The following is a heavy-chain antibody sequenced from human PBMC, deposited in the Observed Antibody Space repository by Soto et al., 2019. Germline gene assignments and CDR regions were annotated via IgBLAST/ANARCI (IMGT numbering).Heavy chain of an antibody. V-gene: IGHV3-9*01. CDR1: GFAFADFA. CDR3: AKDISYYDSSGYLDY. Sequence: EVQLVESGGDLVQPGKSPRLSCAASGFAFADFAMHWVRQAPGKGLEWISGISWNSAIIGYADSVKGRFTISRDNAKNSLYLQMTSLRAEDTALYHCAKDISYYDSSGYLDYWGQGVVVTVSA. CDR2: ISWNSAII. D-gene: IGHD3-22*01. J-gene: IGHJ4*02.